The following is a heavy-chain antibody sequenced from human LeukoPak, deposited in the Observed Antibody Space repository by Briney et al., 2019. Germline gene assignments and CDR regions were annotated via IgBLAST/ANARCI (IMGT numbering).Heavy chain of an antibody. CDR3: ATSTTVTTFDY. V-gene: IGHV4-34*01. D-gene: IGHD4-11*01. J-gene: IGHJ4*02. Sequence: SETLSLTCAAYGGSFSGYYWSWIRQPPGKGLEWIGESNHSGRTNYTPSLKSRVTISVDTSKNQFSLKLSSVTAADTAVYYCATSTTVTTFDYWGQGTLVTVSS. CDR2: SNHSGRT. CDR1: GGSFSGYY.